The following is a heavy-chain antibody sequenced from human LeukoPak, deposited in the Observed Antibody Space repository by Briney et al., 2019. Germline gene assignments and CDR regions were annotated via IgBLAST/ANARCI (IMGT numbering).Heavy chain of an antibody. D-gene: IGHD2-15*01. CDR3: AKDGRIGRYCSGGSCYSGFFDY. Sequence: GGTLRLSCAASGITFSSYGMSWVRQAPGKGLEWVSSISSTGGTTYYADSVKGRFTISRDNSKNTLYLQMNSLRAEDTAVYYCAKDGRIGRYCSGGSCYSGFFDYWGQGTLVTVSS. J-gene: IGHJ4*02. CDR2: ISSTGGTT. V-gene: IGHV3-23*01. CDR1: GITFSSYG.